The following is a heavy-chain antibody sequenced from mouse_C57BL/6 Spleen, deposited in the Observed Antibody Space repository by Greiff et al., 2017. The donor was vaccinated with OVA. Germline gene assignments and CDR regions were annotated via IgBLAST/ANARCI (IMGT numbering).Heavy chain of an antibody. CDR3: ARASGKVSEFDY. Sequence: ESGPGLVKPSQSLSLTCSVTGYSITSGYYWNWIRQFPGNKLEWMGYISYDGSNNYNPSLKNRISITRDTSKNQFCLKLNSVTTEDTATYYCARASGKVSEFDYWGQGTTLTVSS. CDR1: GYSITSGYY. CDR2: ISYDGSN. V-gene: IGHV3-6*01. J-gene: IGHJ2*01. D-gene: IGHD3-1*01.